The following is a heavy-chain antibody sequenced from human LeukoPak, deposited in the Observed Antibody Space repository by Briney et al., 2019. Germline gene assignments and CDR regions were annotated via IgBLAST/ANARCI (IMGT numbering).Heavy chain of an antibody. Sequence: GGCLSPSCAASGSTVSRYAMSWGRQAPGKGLEWVSTISGSGDSTYYADSVKGRFTITREDSKNTLYLKMHSLRAEDTAVYYCAKVPSYDSSGYYFYYFDYWGQGTLVTVSS. CDR3: AKVPSYDSSGYYFYYFDY. D-gene: IGHD3-22*01. CDR1: GSTVSRYA. CDR2: ISGSGDST. V-gene: IGHV3-23*01. J-gene: IGHJ4*02.